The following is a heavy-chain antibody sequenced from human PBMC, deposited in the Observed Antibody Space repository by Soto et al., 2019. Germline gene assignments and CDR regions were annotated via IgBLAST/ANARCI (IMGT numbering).Heavy chain of an antibody. CDR1: GFSFNTAW. CDR2: IKGIRSGGTR. D-gene: IGHD1-26*01. V-gene: IGHV3-15*07. Sequence: EVHLVESGGGLVKPGGSLRLSCAASGFSFNTAWMNWVRQAPGVGLEWVGLIKGIRSGGTRDYAAPVKDRFTISRDDSKNIQYLQMNSLRIEDTAVYYCVTDADSIVGLNGVGFWGQGTLVTVSS. CDR3: VTDADSIVGLNGVGF. J-gene: IGHJ4*02.